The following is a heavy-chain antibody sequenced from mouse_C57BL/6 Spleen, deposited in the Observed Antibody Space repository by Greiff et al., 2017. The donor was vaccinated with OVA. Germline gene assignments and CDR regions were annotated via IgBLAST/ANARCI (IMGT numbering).Heavy chain of an antibody. Sequence: EVNVVEPGGGLVKPGGSLKLSCAASGFTFSSYTMSWVRQTPEKRLEWVATISGGGGNTYYPDSVKGRFTISRDNAKNTLCLQMSSLRSEDTALYYCERQDYSGGQGTSVTVSS. CDR3: ERQDYS. D-gene: IGHD2-13*01. CDR2: ISGGGGNT. J-gene: IGHJ4*01. CDR1: GFTFSSYT. V-gene: IGHV5-9*01.